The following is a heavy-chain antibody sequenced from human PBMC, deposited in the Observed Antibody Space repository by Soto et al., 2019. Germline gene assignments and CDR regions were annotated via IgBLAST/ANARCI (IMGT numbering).Heavy chain of an antibody. V-gene: IGHV3-48*03. D-gene: IGHD5-12*01. CDR3: ARGGTVDIVATIQDAFDI. CDR2: ISSSGSTI. Sequence: GGSLRLSCAASGFTFSSYEMNGVRQAPGKGLEWVSYISSSGSTIYYADSVKGRFTISRDNAKNSLYLQMNSLRAEDTAVYYCARGGTVDIVATIQDAFDIWGQGTMVTVSS. CDR1: GFTFSSYE. J-gene: IGHJ3*02.